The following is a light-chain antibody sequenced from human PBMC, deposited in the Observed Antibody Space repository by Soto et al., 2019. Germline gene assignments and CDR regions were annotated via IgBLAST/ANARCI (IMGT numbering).Light chain of an antibody. Sequence: EIVLTQSPGTLSLYPGERATLSCRASQSVSSSYLAWYQQKPGQAPRLLIYGASNRATGIPDRFSGSGSGTDFTLTISRLEPEDFAVYYCLQYDSSPRTFGQGTKVEIK. J-gene: IGKJ1*01. CDR3: LQYDSSPRT. CDR1: QSVSSSY. CDR2: GAS. V-gene: IGKV3-20*01.